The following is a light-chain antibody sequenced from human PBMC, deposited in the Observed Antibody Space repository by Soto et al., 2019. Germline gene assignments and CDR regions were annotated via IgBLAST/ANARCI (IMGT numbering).Light chain of an antibody. V-gene: IGLV2-14*01. CDR2: DVN. J-gene: IGLJ2*01. CDR1: SSDVGGYNY. CDR3: SSYTSSSTLVV. Sequence: QSALTQPASVSGSPGQSITIPCTGTSSDVGGYNYVSWYQQHPGKAPKLMIYDVNNRPSGVSNRFSGSKSGNTASLTISGLQAEDEADYYCSSYTSSSTLVVFGGGTKLTVL.